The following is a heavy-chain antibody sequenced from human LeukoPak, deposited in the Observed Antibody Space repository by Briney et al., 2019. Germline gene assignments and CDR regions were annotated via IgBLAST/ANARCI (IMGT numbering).Heavy chain of an antibody. J-gene: IGHJ6*03. D-gene: IGHD5-12*01. CDR1: GGSISGYY. Sequence: SETLSLTCSASGGSISGYYWSWIRQSPGKGLEWIGYISYSGSTNYNPSLNSRVTISVDTSKNQFSLKLTSVTAADTAVYYCARDLSEVATPGYYYYMDVWGKGTTVTVSS. CDR2: ISYSGST. CDR3: ARDLSEVATPGYYYYMDV. V-gene: IGHV4-59*01.